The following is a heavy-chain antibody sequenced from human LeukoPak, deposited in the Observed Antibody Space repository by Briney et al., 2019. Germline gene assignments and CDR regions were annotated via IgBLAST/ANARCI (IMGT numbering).Heavy chain of an antibody. J-gene: IGHJ6*02. D-gene: IGHD6-19*01. CDR3: ARDPRIAVAGYYYYGMDV. V-gene: IGHV3-23*01. Sequence: GGSLRLSCAASGFTFSSYAMSWVRQAPGKGLEWVSAISGSGGSTYYADSVKGRFTISRDNAKNSLYLQMNSLRAEDTAVYYCARDPRIAVAGYYYYGMDVWGQGTTVTVSS. CDR2: ISGSGGST. CDR1: GFTFSSYA.